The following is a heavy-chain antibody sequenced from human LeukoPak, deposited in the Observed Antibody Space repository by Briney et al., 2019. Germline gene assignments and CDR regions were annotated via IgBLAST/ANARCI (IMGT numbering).Heavy chain of an antibody. Sequence: GESLTLSCAASGFTLSNYWVHWVRQAPGKGLEWVAVIWYDGSNKYYADSVKGRFTISRDNSKNTLYLQMNSLRAEDTAVYYCARDLSRDGYNYFDYWGQGTLVTVSS. J-gene: IGHJ4*02. CDR3: ARDLSRDGYNYFDY. V-gene: IGHV3-33*08. CDR1: GFTLSNYW. D-gene: IGHD5-24*01. CDR2: IWYDGSNK.